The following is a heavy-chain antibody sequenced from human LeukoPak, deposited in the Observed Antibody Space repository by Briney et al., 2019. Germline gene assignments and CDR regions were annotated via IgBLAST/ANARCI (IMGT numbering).Heavy chain of an antibody. CDR3: ARQTYYYDSSGYFDY. CDR1: GGSLSSSSYY. J-gene: IGHJ4*02. V-gene: IGHV4-39*01. D-gene: IGHD3-22*01. CDR2: LYYSGST. Sequence: PSETLSLTCTVSGGSLSSSSYYWVWIRQPPGKGLEWIGSLYYSGSTFYNPSLKSRVTISVDTSKNQFSLRLSSVTAADTAVYYCARQTYYYDSSGYFDYWGQGTLVTVSP.